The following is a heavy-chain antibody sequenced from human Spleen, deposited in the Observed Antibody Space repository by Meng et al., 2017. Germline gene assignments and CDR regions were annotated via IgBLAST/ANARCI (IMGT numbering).Heavy chain of an antibody. CDR3: ARDANHYLDY. CDR1: GFTFSSYG. J-gene: IGHJ4*02. Sequence: VQPVESGGGFVQPGGSLRLSCAASGFTFSSYGMHWVRQAPGKGLEWVAVIWYDGSNKYYGDFVKGRFTISRDYSKNMLYLQMNSLRAEDTAVYYCARDANHYLDYWGQGTLVTVSS. CDR2: IWYDGSNK. V-gene: IGHV3-33*08.